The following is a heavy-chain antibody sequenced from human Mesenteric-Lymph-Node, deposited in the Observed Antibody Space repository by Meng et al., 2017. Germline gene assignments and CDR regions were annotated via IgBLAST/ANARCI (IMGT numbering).Heavy chain of an antibody. CDR2: IYYSGST. Sequence: SETLSLTCTVSGGSISSSSYYWGWIRQPPGKGLEWIGSIYYSGSTYYNPSLKSRVTISVDTSKNQFSLKLSSVTAADTAVYYCARDHPAGQFDYWGQGTLVTVSS. CDR3: ARDHPAGQFDY. V-gene: IGHV4-39*07. J-gene: IGHJ4*02. CDR1: GGSISSSSYY.